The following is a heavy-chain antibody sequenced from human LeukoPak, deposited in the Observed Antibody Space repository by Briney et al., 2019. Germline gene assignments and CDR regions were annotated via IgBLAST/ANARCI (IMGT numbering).Heavy chain of an antibody. J-gene: IGHJ3*02. CDR2: ITSSSTDI. D-gene: IGHD1-1*01. Sequence: GGSLRRSCAASGFAFSSSTVDWVRQAPGKGREWGSSITSSSTDIYYADSVRGRFTISRDNAGNSLYLQMNSLSAEDTAVYYCAREQLERRGGDGLDIWGQGTMVTVSS. V-gene: IGHV3-21*01. CDR3: AREQLERRGGDGLDI. CDR1: GFAFSSST.